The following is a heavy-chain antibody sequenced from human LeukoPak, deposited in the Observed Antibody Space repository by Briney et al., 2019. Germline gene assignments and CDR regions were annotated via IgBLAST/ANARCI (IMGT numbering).Heavy chain of an antibody. Sequence: GGSLRLSCAASGFTFSNYWMHWVRQGPGKGLVWVSRINSDGSSTNYADSVKGRFTISRDNAKNTLYLQMNSLRAEDTAVYYCARPGYSYGFDYWGQGTLVTVSS. V-gene: IGHV3-74*01. D-gene: IGHD5-18*01. CDR2: INSDGSST. J-gene: IGHJ4*02. CDR1: GFTFSNYW. CDR3: ARPGYSYGFDY.